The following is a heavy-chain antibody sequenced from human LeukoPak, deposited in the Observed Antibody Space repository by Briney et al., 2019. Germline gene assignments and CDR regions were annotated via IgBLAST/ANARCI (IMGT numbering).Heavy chain of an antibody. CDR2: VHLDGRT. CDR1: GGSVTSTNW. J-gene: IGHJ4*02. Sequence: SETLSLTRGVSGGSVTSTNWWTWVRQPPGKGLEWIGEVHLDGRTNYNPSLKSRLTMSVDLSENHVSLKLTSVTAADTAVYYCAREGGFYRPLDYSGQGTLVTVSS. CDR3: AREGGFYRPLDY. V-gene: IGHV4-4*02. D-gene: IGHD3-3*01.